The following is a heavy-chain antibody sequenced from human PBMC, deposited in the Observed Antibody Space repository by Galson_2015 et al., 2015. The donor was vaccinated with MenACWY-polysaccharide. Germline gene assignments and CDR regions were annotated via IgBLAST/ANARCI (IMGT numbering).Heavy chain of an antibody. D-gene: IGHD6-13*01. Sequence: PALVKPTQTLTLPCTFSGFSLSTSGVGVGWIRQPPGKALEWLALVYWDDDKRYSPSLKSRLTITKDTSKNQVVLTMTNMDPVVTAPYDCAPRHPYSSSWCVWNFDYWGQGTLVTVSS. CDR1: GFSLSTSGVG. V-gene: IGHV2-5*02. CDR3: APRHPYSSSWCVWNFDY. J-gene: IGHJ4*02. CDR2: VYWDDDK.